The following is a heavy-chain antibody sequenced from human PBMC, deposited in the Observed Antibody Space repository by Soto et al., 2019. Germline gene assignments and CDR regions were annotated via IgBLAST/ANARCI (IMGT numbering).Heavy chain of an antibody. V-gene: IGHV4-39*01. CDR1: GGPISSSGHY. D-gene: IGHD5-18*01. Sequence: SETLSLTCTVSGGPISSSGHYWGRIRQPPGKGLDWIGSLSYSGRTYYNSSLKSRVTISVDTSKNQSSLRLSSVTAADTAVYYCARHEVYNYGAPSGAFDVWGQVTMVTVSS. J-gene: IGHJ3*01. CDR3: ARHEVYNYGAPSGAFDV. CDR2: LSYSGRT.